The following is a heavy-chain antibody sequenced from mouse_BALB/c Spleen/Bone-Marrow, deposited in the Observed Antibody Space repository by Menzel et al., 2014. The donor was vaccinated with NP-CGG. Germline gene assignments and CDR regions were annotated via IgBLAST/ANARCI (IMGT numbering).Heavy chain of an antibody. Sequence: LVESGASVKISCKASGYSFTGYFMNWVMQSHGKSLEWIGRINPYNGDTFYNQKFKGKATLTVDKSSSTAHMELRSLASEDSAVYYCTRVTTDWYFDVWGAGTTVTVSS. CDR1: GYSFTGYF. D-gene: IGHD1-1*01. CDR3: TRVTTDWYFDV. J-gene: IGHJ1*01. CDR2: INPYNGDT. V-gene: IGHV1-20*02.